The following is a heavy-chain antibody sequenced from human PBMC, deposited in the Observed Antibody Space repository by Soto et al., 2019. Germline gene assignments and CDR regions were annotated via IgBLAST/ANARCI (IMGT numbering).Heavy chain of an antibody. J-gene: IGHJ6*02. CDR2: ISAYNGNT. CDR3: ATGYSSRWYVFNYYYYGMDV. Sequence: QVPLVQSGAEVKKPGASVKVSCQASGYTFTSYGVIWVRQAPGQGLEWMGWISAYNGNTNYAQKLQGRVTMTTDTSTSTAYMELRSLRSDDTAVYYCATGYSSRWYVFNYYYYGMDVWGQGTTVTVSS. V-gene: IGHV1-18*01. CDR1: GYTFTSYG. D-gene: IGHD6-13*01.